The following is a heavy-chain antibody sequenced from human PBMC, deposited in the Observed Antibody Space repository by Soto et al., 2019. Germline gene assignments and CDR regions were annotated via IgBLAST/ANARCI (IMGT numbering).Heavy chain of an antibody. J-gene: IGHJ4*02. CDR1: GYSFTSYW. V-gene: IGHV5-51*01. D-gene: IGHD2-2*01. CDR2: IYPGDSDT. CDR3: ARVVVVPAARRGWAAAGQSDY. Sequence: GESLKISCKGSGYSFTSYWIGWVRQMPGKGLEWMGIIYPGDSDTRYSPSFQGQVTISADKSISTAYLQWGSLKASDTAMYYCARVVVVPAARRGWAAAGQSDYWGQGTLVTVSS.